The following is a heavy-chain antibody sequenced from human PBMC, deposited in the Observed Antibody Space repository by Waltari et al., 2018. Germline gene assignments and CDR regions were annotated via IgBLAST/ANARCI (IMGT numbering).Heavy chain of an antibody. V-gene: IGHV3-30*04. CDR3: ARDYCDRTNCHGMDV. Sequence: QVQLVESGGGVVQPGRSLRLSCAASEFTSRSYAMLWVRQAPGKGLEWVAVISYNARNIYYVDSVKGRFTISRDNSKKTLFLQMNSLRAEDTAIYYCARDYCDRTNCHGMDVWGQGTAVTVSS. CDR1: EFTSRSYA. J-gene: IGHJ6*02. D-gene: IGHD3-22*01. CDR2: ISYNARNI.